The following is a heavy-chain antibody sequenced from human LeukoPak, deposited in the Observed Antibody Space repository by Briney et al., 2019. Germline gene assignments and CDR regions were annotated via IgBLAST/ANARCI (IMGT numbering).Heavy chain of an antibody. V-gene: IGHV3-21*01. CDR3: GRVVE. Sequence: PGGSLRLSCAASGFTVSSNYMSWVRQAPGKGLEWVSSITGGSAYIYYADSVKGRFTISRDNAKNSLYLQMNNLRAEDTAVYYCGRVVEWGQGTLVTVSS. D-gene: IGHD2-21*01. CDR1: GFTVSSNY. CDR2: ITGGSAYI. J-gene: IGHJ4*02.